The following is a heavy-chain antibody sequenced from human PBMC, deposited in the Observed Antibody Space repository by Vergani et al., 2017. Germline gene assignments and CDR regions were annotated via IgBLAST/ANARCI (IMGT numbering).Heavy chain of an antibody. CDR1: GFTFAVYG. CDR2: VRNKEDGGTP. CDR3: TTGFPGSSWSTY. J-gene: IGHJ4*03. D-gene: IGHD6-13*01. Sequence: EVQLVESGGGFEQLGRSLRLSCRASGFTFAVYGISWVRQAPGKGLEWVGFVRNKEDGGTPEHAASVKGRFTISRDDSKAIAYLQMNSLKTEDTAVYYCTTGFPGSSWSTYGGQGTLVTVSS. V-gene: IGHV3-49*04.